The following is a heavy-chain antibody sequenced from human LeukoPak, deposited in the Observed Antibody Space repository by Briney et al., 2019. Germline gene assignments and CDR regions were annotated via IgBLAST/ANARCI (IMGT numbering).Heavy chain of an antibody. CDR2: IYHSGST. V-gene: IGHV4-38-2*02. D-gene: IGHD1-1*01. CDR1: GYSISSGYY. CDR3: ARYVPVKTGPTKSSFDY. Sequence: SETLSLTCTVSGYSISSGYYWGWIRQPPGKGLEWIGSIYHSGSTYYNPSLKSRVTISVDTSKSQFSLKLNSVTAADTAVYFCARYVPVKTGPTKSSFDYWGQGTLVTVSS. J-gene: IGHJ4*02.